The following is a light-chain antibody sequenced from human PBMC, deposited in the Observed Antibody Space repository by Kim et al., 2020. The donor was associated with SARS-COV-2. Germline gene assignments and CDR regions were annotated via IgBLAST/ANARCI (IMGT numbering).Light chain of an antibody. CDR2: DVS. CDR1: SSDVGGYNY. CDR3: SSYTSSSTFV. Sequence: GQSITSSCTGTSSDVGGYNYVSWYQQHPGKAPKLMIYDVSKRPSGVSNRFSDAKSGNTASLTISGLQAEDEADYYCSSYTSSSTFVFETGTKVTVL. V-gene: IGLV2-14*04. J-gene: IGLJ1*01.